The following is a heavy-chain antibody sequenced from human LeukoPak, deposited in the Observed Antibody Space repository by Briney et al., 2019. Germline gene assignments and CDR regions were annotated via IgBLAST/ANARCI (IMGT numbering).Heavy chain of an antibody. CDR1: GFTFSSYA. J-gene: IGHJ4*02. Sequence: GGSLRLSCAASGFTFSSYAMHWVRQAPGKGLEWVAVISYDGSNKYYADSVKGRFTISRDNSKNTLYLQMNSLRAEDTVVYYCARDRDTMIGTLDYWGQGTLVTVSS. CDR3: ARDRDTMIGTLDY. CDR2: ISYDGSNK. V-gene: IGHV3-30*04. D-gene: IGHD3-22*01.